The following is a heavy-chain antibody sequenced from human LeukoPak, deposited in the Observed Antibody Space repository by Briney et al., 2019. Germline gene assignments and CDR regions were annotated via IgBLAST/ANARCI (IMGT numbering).Heavy chain of an antibody. CDR3: ARHRLQLERRGLDY. Sequence: PGGSLRLSCAASAFTFSRYWMTWVRQAPGKGLEWVANIKEDGGEKYYVDSVKGRFTISRDNAKNSLYLQMNSLRAEDTAVYYCARHRLQLERRGLDYWGQGTLVTVSS. CDR1: AFTFSRYW. V-gene: IGHV3-7*01. D-gene: IGHD1-1*01. CDR2: IKEDGGEK. J-gene: IGHJ4*02.